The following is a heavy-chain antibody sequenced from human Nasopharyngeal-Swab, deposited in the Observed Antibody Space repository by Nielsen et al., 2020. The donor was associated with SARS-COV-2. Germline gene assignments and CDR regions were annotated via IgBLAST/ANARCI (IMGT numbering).Heavy chain of an antibody. D-gene: IGHD3-16*01. CDR2: INTNTGNP. J-gene: IGHJ4*02. CDR3: ARDLGEGDYDYVWGSHTPKRGCLDY. Sequence: WVRQAPGQGLEWMGWINTNTGNPTYAQGFTGRFAFSLDTSVSTAYLQISSLKAEDTAVYYCARDLGEGDYDYVWGSHTPKRGCLDYWGQGTLVTVSS. V-gene: IGHV7-4-1*02.